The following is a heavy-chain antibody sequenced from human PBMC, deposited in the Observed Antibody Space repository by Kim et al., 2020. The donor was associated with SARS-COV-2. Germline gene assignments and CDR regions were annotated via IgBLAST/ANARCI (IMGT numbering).Heavy chain of an antibody. CDR2: IYSGGST. CDR1: GFTVSSNY. CDR3: ARRFLEWFSSEKNWYFDL. Sequence: GGSLRLSCAASGFTVSSNYMSWVRQAPGKGLEWVSVIYSGGSTYYADSVKGRFTISRDNSKNTLYLQMNSLRAEDTAVYYCARRFLEWFSSEKNWYFDLWGRGTLVTVSS. V-gene: IGHV3-53*01. D-gene: IGHD3-3*01. J-gene: IGHJ2*01.